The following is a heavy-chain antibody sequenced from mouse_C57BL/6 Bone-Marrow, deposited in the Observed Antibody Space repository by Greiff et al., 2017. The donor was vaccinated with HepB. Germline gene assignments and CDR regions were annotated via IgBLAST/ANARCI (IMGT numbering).Heavy chain of an antibody. V-gene: IGHV3-5*01. J-gene: IGHJ4*01. CDR2: IYYSGTI. D-gene: IGHD1-1*01. Sequence: EVQLQQSGPGLVKPSQTVFLTCTVTGISITTGNYRWSWIRQFPGNKLEWIGYIYYSGTITYNPSLTSRTTITRDTPKNQFFLEMNSLTAEDTATYYCARDYYGSPGAMDYWGQGTSVTVSS. CDR1: GISITTGNYR. CDR3: ARDYYGSPGAMDY.